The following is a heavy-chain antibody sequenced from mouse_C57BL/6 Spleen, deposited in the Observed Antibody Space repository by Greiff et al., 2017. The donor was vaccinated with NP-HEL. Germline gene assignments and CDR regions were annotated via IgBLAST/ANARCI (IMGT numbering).Heavy chain of an antibody. Sequence: QVQLQQPGAELVKPGASVKMSCKASGYTFTSYWITWVKQRPGQGLEWIGDIYPGSGSTNYNEKFKSKATLTVDTSSSTAYMQLSSLTSEDAAVYYCARREHRFGHWYFDVWGTGTTVTVSS. J-gene: IGHJ1*03. CDR3: ARREHRFGHWYFDV. CDR1: GYTFTSYW. V-gene: IGHV1-55*01. CDR2: IYPGSGST.